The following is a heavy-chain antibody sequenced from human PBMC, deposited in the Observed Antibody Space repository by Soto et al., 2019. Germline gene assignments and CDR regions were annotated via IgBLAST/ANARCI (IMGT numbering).Heavy chain of an antibody. V-gene: IGHV3-33*01. D-gene: IGHD1-20*01. CDR1: GFTFSSYG. Sequence: GGSLRLSCAASGFTFSSYGMHWVRQAPGKGLEWVAVIWYDGSNKYYADSVKGRFTISRDNSKNTLYLQMNSLRAEDTAVYYCARDPNWNYHYYYGMDVWGQGPTVTVSS. CDR2: IWYDGSNK. J-gene: IGHJ6*02. CDR3: ARDPNWNYHYYYGMDV.